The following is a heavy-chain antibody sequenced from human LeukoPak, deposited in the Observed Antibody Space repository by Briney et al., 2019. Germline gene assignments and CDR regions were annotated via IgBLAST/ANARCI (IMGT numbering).Heavy chain of an antibody. D-gene: IGHD2-2*01. Sequence: SETLSLTCTVSGGSISSGGYYWSWIRQHPGKGLEWIGYIYYGGSTYYNPSLKSRVTISVDTSKNQFSLKLSSVTAADTAVYYCARVITEYQLHYFDYWGQGNLVTVSS. CDR2: IYYGGST. CDR1: GGSISSGGYY. J-gene: IGHJ4*02. V-gene: IGHV4-31*03. CDR3: ARVITEYQLHYFDY.